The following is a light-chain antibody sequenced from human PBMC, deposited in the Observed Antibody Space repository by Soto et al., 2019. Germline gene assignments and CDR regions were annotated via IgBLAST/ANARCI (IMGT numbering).Light chain of an antibody. CDR1: QTISGY. Sequence: DIPLTQSPSSLSASVGDRVTITCRASQTISGYLNWLQQKPGKAPNLLIFGASTLQSGVPSRFSGSVSGTSFTLTISSLQPEDFATYYCQHTYSTPYTFGQGTKLEI. CDR2: GAS. CDR3: QHTYSTPYT. V-gene: IGKV1-39*01. J-gene: IGKJ2*01.